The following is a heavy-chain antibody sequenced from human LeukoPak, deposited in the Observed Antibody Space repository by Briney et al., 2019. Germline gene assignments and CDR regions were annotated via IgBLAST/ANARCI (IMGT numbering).Heavy chain of an antibody. CDR1: GFTFSGYW. CDR2: IKSKTDGGTT. D-gene: IGHD3-3*01. J-gene: IGHJ4*02. CDR3: TTDNQLRFLEWLPSDY. V-gene: IGHV3-15*01. Sequence: GGSLRLSCAASGFTFSGYWMSWVRQAPGKGLEWVGRIKSKTDGGTTDYAAPVKGRFTISRDDSKTTLYLQMNSLKTEDTAVYYCTTDNQLRFLEWLPSDYWGQGTLVTVSS.